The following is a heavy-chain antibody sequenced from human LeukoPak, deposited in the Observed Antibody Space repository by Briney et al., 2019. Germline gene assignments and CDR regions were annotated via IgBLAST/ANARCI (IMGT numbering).Heavy chain of an antibody. V-gene: IGHV3-30*03. Sequence: GGSLRLSCAASGFTFSHFAMHWVRQAPGKGLEWVAVISYDGKKNYYADSVKGRFTLTRDDAANTLYLQMNSLRAEDTAVYYCVRGSKIRGVLPEGEFDYWGQGALVTVSS. CDR3: VRGSKIRGVLPEGEFDY. J-gene: IGHJ4*02. D-gene: IGHD3-10*01. CDR1: GFTFSHFA. CDR2: ISYDGKKN.